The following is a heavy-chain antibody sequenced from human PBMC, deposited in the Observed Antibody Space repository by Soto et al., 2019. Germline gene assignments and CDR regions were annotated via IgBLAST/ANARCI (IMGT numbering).Heavy chain of an antibody. CDR1: GFTFSSYS. Sequence: GGSLRLSCAASGFTFSSYSMNWVRQAPGKGLEWVSSISSSSSYIYYADSVKGRFTISRDNAKNSLYLQMNSLRAEDTAVYYCARDSPNDYMDVWGKGTTVTVSS. CDR2: ISSSSSYI. CDR3: ARDSPNDYMDV. D-gene: IGHD1-1*01. J-gene: IGHJ6*03. V-gene: IGHV3-21*01.